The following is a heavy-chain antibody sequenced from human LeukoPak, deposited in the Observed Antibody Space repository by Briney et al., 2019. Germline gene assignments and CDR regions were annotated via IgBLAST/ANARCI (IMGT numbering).Heavy chain of an antibody. Sequence: GGSLRLSCAASGFTFGNYVMSWVRQAPGKGLEWVSSISGSGDSTYYSDSVKGRFTISRDNSKNTLYLQMNSPRADDTAIYYCAKSXFRGEYFNQWGQGTLVTVSX. J-gene: IGHJ1*01. CDR3: AKSXFRGEYFNQ. CDR1: GFTFGNYV. V-gene: IGHV3-23*01. CDR2: ISGSGDST.